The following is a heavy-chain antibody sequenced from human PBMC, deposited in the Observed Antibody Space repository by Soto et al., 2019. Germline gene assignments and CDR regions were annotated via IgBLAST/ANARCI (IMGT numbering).Heavy chain of an antibody. CDR1: GFTFSDYY. V-gene: IGHV3-11*04. D-gene: IGHD2-21*01. CDR2: ISSSGSTI. CDR3: ARELPEYYYYGMDV. J-gene: IGHJ6*02. Sequence: GGSLRLSCAASGFTFSDYYMSWIRQAPGKGLEWVSYISSSGSTIYYADSVKGRFTISRDNAKNSLYLQMNSLRAEDTAVYYCARELPEYYYYGMDVWGRGTTGTVSS.